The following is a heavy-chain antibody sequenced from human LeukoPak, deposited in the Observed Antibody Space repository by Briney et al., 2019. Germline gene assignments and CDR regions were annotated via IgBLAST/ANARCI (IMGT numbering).Heavy chain of an antibody. CDR1: GYTFTSYG. Sequence: GASVKVSCKASGYTFTSYGISWVRQAPGQGLEWMGWISAYNGNTNYAQKFQGRVTMTTDTSTSTVYMEVRGLRSDDTAMYYCARDVGITVADSFDPWGQGTLVTVSS. CDR3: ARDVGITVADSFDP. J-gene: IGHJ5*02. V-gene: IGHV1-18*01. CDR2: ISAYNGNT. D-gene: IGHD6-13*01.